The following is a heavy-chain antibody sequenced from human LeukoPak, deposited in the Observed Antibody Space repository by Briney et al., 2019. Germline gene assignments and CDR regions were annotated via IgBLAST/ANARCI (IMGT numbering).Heavy chain of an antibody. CDR3: AREPRIVVVPAAIDH. CDR2: INPNSGGT. CDR1: GYTFTGYY. D-gene: IGHD2-2*01. Sequence: ASVKVSCKASGYTFTGYYMHWVRQAPGQGLEWMGWINPNSGGTNYAQKFQGRVTMTRDTSISTAYMELSRLRSDDTAVYYCAREPRIVVVPAAIDHWGQGTLVTVSS. J-gene: IGHJ5*02. V-gene: IGHV1-2*02.